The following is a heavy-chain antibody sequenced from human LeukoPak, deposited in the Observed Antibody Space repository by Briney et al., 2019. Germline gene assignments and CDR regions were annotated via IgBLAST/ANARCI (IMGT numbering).Heavy chain of an antibody. CDR3: ARRRRSTNAPFYYYYYMDV. CDR2: IYYSGST. CDR1: GGSISSYY. D-gene: IGHD5/OR15-5a*01. V-gene: IGHV4-59*12. Sequence: SETLSLTCTVSGGSISSYYWSWIRQPPGKGLEWIAYIYYSGSTNYNPSLKSRVTISVDTSKNQFSLKLSSVTAADTAVYYCARRRRSTNAPFYYYYYMDVWGKGTTVTISS. J-gene: IGHJ6*03.